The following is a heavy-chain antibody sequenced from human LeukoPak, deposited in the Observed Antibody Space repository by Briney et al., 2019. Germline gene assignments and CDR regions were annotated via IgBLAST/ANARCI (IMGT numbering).Heavy chain of an antibody. CDR3: AKRVVVGSTPPKGWFDP. CDR1: GGSISSSSYY. D-gene: IGHD2-15*01. J-gene: IGHJ5*02. Sequence: SETLSLTCTVSGGSISSSSYYWGWIRQPPGKGLEWIGSIYYSGSTYYNPSLKSRVTISVDTSKNQFSLKLSSVTAADTAVCYCAKRVVVGSTPPKGWFDPWGQGTLVTVSS. CDR2: IYYSGST. V-gene: IGHV4-39*01.